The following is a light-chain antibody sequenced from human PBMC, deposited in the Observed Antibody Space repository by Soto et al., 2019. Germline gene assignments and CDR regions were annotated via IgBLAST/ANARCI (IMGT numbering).Light chain of an antibody. Sequence: DIQLSQSPSTLSASVGDRVTITCRASQSIGSWLAWYQQRPGKAPKLLIFDASSLWSGVPSRFSGSGSGAVFILSISSLQPADVAAYLCLQYRGYSGFTFGQGTKVEIK. CDR2: DAS. V-gene: IGKV1-5*01. J-gene: IGKJ2*01. CDR3: LQYRGYSGFT. CDR1: QSIGSW.